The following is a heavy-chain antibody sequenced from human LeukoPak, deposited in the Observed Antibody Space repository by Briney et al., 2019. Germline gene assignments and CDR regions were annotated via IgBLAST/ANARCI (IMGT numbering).Heavy chain of an antibody. CDR1: GYTFTGYY. CDR2: INPNSGGT. J-gene: IGHJ1*01. Sequence: GASVKVSCTASGYTFTGYYMHWVRQAPGQGLEWVGWINPNSGGTNYAQKFQGRVTMTRDTSISTAYMELSRLRSDDPAVYYCASQYYDILTGYWLQHWGQGPLVTVSS. D-gene: IGHD3-9*01. V-gene: IGHV1-2*02. CDR3: ASQYYDILTGYWLQH.